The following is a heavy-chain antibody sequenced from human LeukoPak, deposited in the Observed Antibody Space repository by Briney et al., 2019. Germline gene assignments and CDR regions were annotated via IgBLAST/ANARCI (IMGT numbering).Heavy chain of an antibody. CDR1: GGTFSSYA. CDR3: ASTGGNYGDYAGYDY. J-gene: IGHJ4*02. V-gene: IGHV1-69*04. CDR2: IIPILGIA. Sequence: GASVKVSCKASGGTFSSYAISWVRQAPGQGLEWMGRIIPILGIANYAQKFQGRVTITADKSTSTAYMELSSLRSEGTAVYYCASTGGNYGDYAGYDYWGQGTLVTVSS. D-gene: IGHD4-17*01.